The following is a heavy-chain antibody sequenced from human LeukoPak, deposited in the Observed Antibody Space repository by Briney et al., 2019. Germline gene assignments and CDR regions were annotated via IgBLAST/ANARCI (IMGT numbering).Heavy chain of an antibody. CDR2: ISGSGGST. V-gene: IGHV3-23*01. D-gene: IGHD4-17*01. J-gene: IGHJ5*02. Sequence: GGSLRLSCAASGFTFSSYGMSWVRQAPGKGLEWVSAISGSGGSTYYADSVKGRFTISRDNSKNTLYLRMKSLRGEDTAIYFCAKESTVTPGNVNWFDPWGQGTLVTVSS. CDR3: AKESTVTPGNVNWFDP. CDR1: GFTFSSYG.